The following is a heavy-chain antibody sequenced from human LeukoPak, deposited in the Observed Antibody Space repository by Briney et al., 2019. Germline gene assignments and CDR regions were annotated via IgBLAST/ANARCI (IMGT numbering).Heavy chain of an antibody. V-gene: IGHV3-23*01. Sequence: GGSLRLSCAASGFTFSSYAMSWVRQAPGKGLEWVSAISGSGGSTYYADSVKGRFTISRDNSKNTLYLQVNSLRVEDTAVYYCAKEGKAITMVRGVKTYYFDYWGQGTLVTVSS. CDR2: ISGSGGST. CDR3: AKEGKAITMVRGVKTYYFDY. J-gene: IGHJ4*02. D-gene: IGHD3-10*01. CDR1: GFTFSSYA.